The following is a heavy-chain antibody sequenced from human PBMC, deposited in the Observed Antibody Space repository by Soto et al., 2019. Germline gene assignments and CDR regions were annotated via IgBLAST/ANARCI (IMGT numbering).Heavy chain of an antibody. V-gene: IGHV3-74*03. CDR1: GFTFSSYW. CDR3: ARGDGDYHDGNGYLGRH. CDR2: IRSDGSNA. Sequence: PGGSLRLSCAASGFTFSSYWMHWVRQAPVKGLVWVSRIRSDGSNAEYADSVKGRFTISRDNAENTLYLQMNSLRVEDTAVYYCARGDGDYHDGNGYLGRHWGQGT. J-gene: IGHJ4*02. D-gene: IGHD3-22*01.